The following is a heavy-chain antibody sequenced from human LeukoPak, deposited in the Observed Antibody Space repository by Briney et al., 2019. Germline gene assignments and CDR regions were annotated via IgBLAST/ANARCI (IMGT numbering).Heavy chain of an antibody. D-gene: IGHD5-12*01. V-gene: IGHV4-39*01. J-gene: IGHJ4*02. CDR1: GDSISSSSYY. Sequence: SETLSLTCTVSGDSISSSSYYWGWIRQPPGKGLEWIGAIYYSGSTYYNPSLKSRLTISVDTSRDQFSLKLSSVTAADTAVYYCARLRGYYFDSWGQGTLVTVSS. CDR3: ARLRGYYFDS. CDR2: IYYSGST.